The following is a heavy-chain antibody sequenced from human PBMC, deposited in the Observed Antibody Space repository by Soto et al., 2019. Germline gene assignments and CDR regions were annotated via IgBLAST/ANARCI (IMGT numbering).Heavy chain of an antibody. D-gene: IGHD3-3*01. V-gene: IGHV1-18*01. Sequence: LVKVSCKAAGYGFTSYGSSWVRQTPGQGLEWMGWISAYNGNTNYAQKLQGRVTMTTDTSTSTAYMELRSLRSDDTAVYYCARGNYDFWSGHYYYYYYMEVWGKGTTVTVSS. CDR1: GYGFTSYG. CDR3: ARGNYDFWSGHYYYYYYMEV. J-gene: IGHJ6*03. CDR2: ISAYNGNT.